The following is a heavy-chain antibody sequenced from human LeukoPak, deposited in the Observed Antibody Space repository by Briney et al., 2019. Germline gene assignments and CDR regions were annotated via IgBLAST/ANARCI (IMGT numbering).Heavy chain of an antibody. Sequence: PGRSLRLSCAASGFTFSSYAMHWVRQAPGQGLEWVAVISYDGNTQYYADSVKGRFTISRDNSKNTLYLQMNSLRAEDTAIYYCARERSSWYYFDCWGQGALVTVSS. CDR2: ISYDGNTQ. D-gene: IGHD6-13*01. CDR1: GFTFSSYA. J-gene: IGHJ4*02. CDR3: ARERSSWYYFDC. V-gene: IGHV3-30*01.